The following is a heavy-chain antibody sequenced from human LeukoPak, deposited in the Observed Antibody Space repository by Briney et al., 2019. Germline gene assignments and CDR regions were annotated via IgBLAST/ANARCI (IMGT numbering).Heavy chain of an antibody. Sequence: GESLQISCQGSGYTFSSHWIAWVRQMPGKGLELMGIIDPRDSDTRYSPSFQGQVTISVDKSITTAYLQWSTLKASDTAMYYCARRHLDWIFAIDYWGQGTLVTVSS. CDR3: ARRHLDWIFAIDY. J-gene: IGHJ4*02. D-gene: IGHD3-9*01. CDR1: GYTFSSHW. V-gene: IGHV5-51*01. CDR2: IDPRDSDT.